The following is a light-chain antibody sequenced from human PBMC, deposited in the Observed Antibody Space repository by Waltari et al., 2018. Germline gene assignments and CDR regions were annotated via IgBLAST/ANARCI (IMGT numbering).Light chain of an antibody. Sequence: QSALAQPASVSGSPGQSITISCTGPGSDVGRYKYVSWYQQLPGTAPKVIIFDVSDRPSGVSTRFSGSKSGNTASLTISGLQAEDEADYYCGSYSGTTTYVFGTGTYVTVL. J-gene: IGLJ1*01. CDR2: DVS. V-gene: IGLV2-14*03. CDR1: GSDVGRYKY. CDR3: GSYSGTTTYV.